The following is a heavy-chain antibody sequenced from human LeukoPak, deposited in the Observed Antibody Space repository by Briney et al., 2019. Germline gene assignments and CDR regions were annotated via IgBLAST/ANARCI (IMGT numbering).Heavy chain of an antibody. Sequence: SETLSLTCTVSGGSISSYYWSWIRQPPGKGLEWIGYIYYSGSTNYNPSLKSRVTISVDTSKNQFSLKLSSVTAADTAVYYRAKGPYLTFDYWGQGTLVTVSS. CDR3: AKGPYLTFDY. CDR1: GGSISSYY. V-gene: IGHV4-59*01. D-gene: IGHD4/OR15-4a*01. CDR2: IYYSGST. J-gene: IGHJ4*02.